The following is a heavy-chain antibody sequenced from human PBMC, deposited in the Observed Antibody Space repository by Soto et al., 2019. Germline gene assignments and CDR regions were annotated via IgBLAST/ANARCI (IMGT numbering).Heavy chain of an antibody. CDR2: NHAGNGNT. Sequence: QVQLVQSGPEMKKPGASVKLSCKASGYTFTTYSMHWVRQAPGQRLEWMGWNHAGNGNTEHSQKFQGRVTITRDTSASTAYLELGSLRSEDTAVYYCARAACSSTSCYNYYAYGMDVCGQGTAVTVS. V-gene: IGHV1-3*01. CDR3: ARAACSSTSCYNYYAYGMDV. CDR1: GYTFTTYS. D-gene: IGHD2-2*01. J-gene: IGHJ6*02.